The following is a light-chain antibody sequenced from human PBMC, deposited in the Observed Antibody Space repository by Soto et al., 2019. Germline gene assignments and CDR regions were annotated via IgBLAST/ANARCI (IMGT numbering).Light chain of an antibody. CDR2: FGS. CDR3: MQNRQLPYT. CDR1: QXLLYNNTYNY. V-gene: IGKV2-28*01. J-gene: IGKJ2*01. Sequence: EIVMTQSPLTLPVTPGEPASISCRSSQXLLYNNTYNYLDWYVQKPGQSPQLLIYFGSNRAPGVPDRFSGSGSGTDFTLKISRVEAEDVGVYFCMQNRQLPYTFGQGTKVDI.